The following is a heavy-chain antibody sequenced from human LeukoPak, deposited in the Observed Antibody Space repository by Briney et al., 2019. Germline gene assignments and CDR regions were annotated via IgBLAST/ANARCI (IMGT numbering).Heavy chain of an antibody. CDR2: ISSSSSYM. CDR3: VRVVPGTGSLDF. D-gene: IGHD1-1*01. Sequence: GGSLRLSCAASGFTFSTYSMNWVRQAPGKGLEWVSSISSSSSYMVYADSAKGRFTISRDNAKNSLYLQANSLRAEDTAVYYCVRVVPGTGSLDFWGQGALVTVSS. J-gene: IGHJ4*02. V-gene: IGHV3-21*01. CDR1: GFTFSTYS.